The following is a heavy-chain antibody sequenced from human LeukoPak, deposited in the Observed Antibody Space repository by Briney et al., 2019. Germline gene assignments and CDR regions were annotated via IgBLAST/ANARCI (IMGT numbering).Heavy chain of an antibody. CDR2: IIPIFGIA. V-gene: IGHV1-69*04. D-gene: IGHD1-26*01. Sequence: SVKVSCTASGGTFSSYAISWVRQAPGQGLEWMGRIIPIFGIANYAQKFQGRATITADKSTSTAYMELSSLRSEDTAVYYCARARGSGSYENPYYFDYWGQGTLVTVSS. CDR1: GGTFSSYA. J-gene: IGHJ4*02. CDR3: ARARGSGSYENPYYFDY.